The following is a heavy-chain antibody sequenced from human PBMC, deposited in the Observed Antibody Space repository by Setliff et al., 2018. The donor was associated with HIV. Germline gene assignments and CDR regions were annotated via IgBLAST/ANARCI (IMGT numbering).Heavy chain of an antibody. CDR3: ARGRRRSSTPYYFDY. CDR1: GGSISNSRYY. J-gene: IGHJ4*02. Sequence: KTSETLSLTCTVSGGSISNSRYYWAWIRQPPGKGLEWIGSIYYSGNTNYNPSLKSRVTISIDTSKSQFSLKLTSVSAADTAMYYCARGRRRSSTPYYFDYWGQGTLVTVSS. V-gene: IGHV4-61*05. CDR2: IYYSGNT.